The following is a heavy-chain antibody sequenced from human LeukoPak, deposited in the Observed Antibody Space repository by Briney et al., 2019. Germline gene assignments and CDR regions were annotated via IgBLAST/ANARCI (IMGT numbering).Heavy chain of an antibody. CDR3: ASYYYYYYMDV. CDR2: ISRSSSYI. V-gene: IGHV3-21*01. Sequence: GGSLRLSCAASGFTFRSYSMNWVREAPGKGLEWVSSISRSSSYIYYADSVKGRFTISRDNAKNSLYLQMNSLRAEDTAVYYCASYYYYYYMDVWGKGTTVTVSS. J-gene: IGHJ6*03. CDR1: GFTFRSYS.